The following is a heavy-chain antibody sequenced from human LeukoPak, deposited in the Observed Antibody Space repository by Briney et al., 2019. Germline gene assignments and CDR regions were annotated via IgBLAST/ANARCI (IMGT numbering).Heavy chain of an antibody. CDR3: TRSSDSSGYRAFDI. V-gene: IGHV3-72*01. CDR1: GFTFSDQY. J-gene: IGHJ3*02. CDR2: TRNKANSCTT. Sequence: GGSLRLSCAASGFTFSDQYMEWVRQAPGKGREWVARTRNKANSCTTKYAASVKGRFTISRDVSKNSLYLQMNSLKTGDTAVYYCTRSSDSSGYRAFDIWGQGTMVTVSS. D-gene: IGHD3-22*01.